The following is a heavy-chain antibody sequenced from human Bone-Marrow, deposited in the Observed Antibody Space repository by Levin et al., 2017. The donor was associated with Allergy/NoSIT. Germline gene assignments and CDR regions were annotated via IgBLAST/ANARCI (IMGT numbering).Heavy chain of an antibody. Sequence: GESLKISCAASGFTVSSNYMSWVRQAPGKGLEWVSVIYSGGSTYYADSVKGRFTISRDNSKNTLYLQMNSLRAEDTAVYYCAREFDSLSTEGWFDPWGQGTLVTVSS. D-gene: IGHD3-9*01. CDR3: AREFDSLSTEGWFDP. CDR1: GFTVSSNY. CDR2: IYSGGST. V-gene: IGHV3-66*01. J-gene: IGHJ5*02.